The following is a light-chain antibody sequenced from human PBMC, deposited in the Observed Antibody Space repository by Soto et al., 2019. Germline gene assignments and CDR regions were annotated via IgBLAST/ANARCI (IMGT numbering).Light chain of an antibody. CDR3: LQDYNYPWT. CDR2: KAS. CDR1: QSISSW. V-gene: IGKV1-5*03. Sequence: DIQMTQLPSTLSASVGDRVTTTCRASQSISSWLAWYPQKPGKAPKLLIYKASSLESGVPSRFSGSGSGTDFTLTISSLQPEDFATDYCLQDYNYPWTVGQGTKLDIK. J-gene: IGKJ1*01.